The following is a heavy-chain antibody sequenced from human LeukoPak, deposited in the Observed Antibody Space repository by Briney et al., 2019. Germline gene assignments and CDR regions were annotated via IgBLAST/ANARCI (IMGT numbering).Heavy chain of an antibody. D-gene: IGHD2-2*01. CDR2: IYYSGST. J-gene: IGHJ6*02. Sequence: SETLSLTCTVSGGSISSSSYYWGWIRQPPGKGLEWIGSIYYSGSTYYNPSLKSRVTISVDTSKNQFSLKLSSVTAADTAVYYCARNYCSSTSCYGNYYYYYGMDVWGQGTTVTVSS. CDR3: ARNYCSSTSCYGNYYYYYGMDV. CDR1: GGSISSSSYY. V-gene: IGHV4-39*01.